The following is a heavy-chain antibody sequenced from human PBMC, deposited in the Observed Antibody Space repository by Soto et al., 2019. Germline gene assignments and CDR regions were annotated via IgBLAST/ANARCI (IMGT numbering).Heavy chain of an antibody. CDR3: VKGVRGTGTRFYRMDV. V-gene: IGHV3-64D*08. J-gene: IGHJ6*02. D-gene: IGHD1-7*01. CDR2: ISIYGGST. CDR1: GFTFSSYG. Sequence: GGSLRLSCSASGFTFSSYGMYWVRQAPGKGLEFVSGISIYGGSTYYTDSVKDRFIISRDNSKNTMYLQMSSLRAEDTAVYYCVKGVRGTGTRFYRMDVWGQGTTVTVSS.